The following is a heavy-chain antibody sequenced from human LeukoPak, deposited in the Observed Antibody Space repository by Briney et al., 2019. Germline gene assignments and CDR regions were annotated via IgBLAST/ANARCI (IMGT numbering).Heavy chain of an antibody. J-gene: IGHJ6*02. CDR3: AKVAGHEYNYYYGMDV. CDR1: GFTFSSYP. V-gene: IGHV3-23*01. Sequence: PGGSLRLSCAASGFTFSSYPMSWVRQAPGKGLEWVSAIRGSGGDTYYADSVKGRFTISRDNSKNTLYLQMNSLRAEDTAVYYCAKVAGHEYNYYYGMDVWGQGTTVTVSS. CDR2: IRGSGGDT. D-gene: IGHD6-19*01.